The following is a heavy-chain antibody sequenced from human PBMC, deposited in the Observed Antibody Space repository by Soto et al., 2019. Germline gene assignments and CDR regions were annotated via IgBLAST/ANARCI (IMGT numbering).Heavy chain of an antibody. V-gene: IGHV3-7*02. J-gene: IGHJ2*01. D-gene: IGHD2-15*01. CDR3: FQEEDGIRVICTVSAFLLNRSSDL. CDR2: INQEGSEK. Sequence: KGLEWVANINQEGSEKYYVDYVKGRFTISRDNAKNTLYLQMNSLRAEDTAVYFFFQEEDGIRVICTVSAFLLNRSSDL.